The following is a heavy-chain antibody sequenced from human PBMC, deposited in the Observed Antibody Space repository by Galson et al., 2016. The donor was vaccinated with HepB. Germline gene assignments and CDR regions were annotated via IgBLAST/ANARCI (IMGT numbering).Heavy chain of an antibody. D-gene: IGHD5-24*01. Sequence: SLRLSCAASGIIFRSNDMHWVRQAPGKGLEWVAAISYDGTDKYYADSVKGRFTISRDNSKNTLFLQMNSLRAEDTAVYYYARVRDGNNWRVQPFDLWGQGTLVAVS. CDR3: ARVRDGNNWRVQPFDL. V-gene: IGHV3-30-3*01. CDR2: ISYDGTDK. CDR1: GIIFRSND. J-gene: IGHJ4*02.